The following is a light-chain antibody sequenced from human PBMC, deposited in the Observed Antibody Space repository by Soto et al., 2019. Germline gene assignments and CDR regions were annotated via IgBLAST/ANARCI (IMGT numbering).Light chain of an antibody. V-gene: IGKV1-33*01. Sequence: DVQMTQSPSSLSASVGDRVTITCQASQDITNFLNWYQQKPGKAPNLLIYDASNLETGVPSRFSGSGSGTDFTLTISSLRPEDFATYHCQQSYSLPLTFGQGTKVDIK. CDR1: QDITNF. J-gene: IGKJ1*01. CDR3: QQSYSLPLT. CDR2: DAS.